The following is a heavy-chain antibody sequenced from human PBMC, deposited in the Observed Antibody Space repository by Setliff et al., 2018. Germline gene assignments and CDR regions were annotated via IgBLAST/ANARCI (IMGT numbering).Heavy chain of an antibody. D-gene: IGHD1-26*01. CDR2: ISAYNGYI. Sequence: GASVKVSCKASGYAFGSSGISWVRQAPGQGLEWMGWISAYNGYIVYAQKFQGRVTMITDTSTTTAYMEVRSLRSDDTALYYCARSPPNRGVGQGHHMDVWGKGTSVTVSS. CDR3: ARSPPNRGVGQGHHMDV. V-gene: IGHV1-18*01. CDR1: GYAFGSSG. J-gene: IGHJ6*03.